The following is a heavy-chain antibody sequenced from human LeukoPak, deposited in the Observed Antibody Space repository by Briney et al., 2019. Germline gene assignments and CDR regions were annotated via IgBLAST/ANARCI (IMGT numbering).Heavy chain of an antibody. J-gene: IGHJ2*01. Sequence: PGGSLRLSCAASGFTFSSYEMNWVRQAPGKGLEWVSYISSSGSTIYYADSVKGRFTISRDNAKNSLYLQMNSLRAEDTAVYYCARGGEITAYWYFDLWGRGTLVTVSS. CDR2: ISSSGSTI. D-gene: IGHD3-16*01. CDR3: ARGGEITAYWYFDL. V-gene: IGHV3-48*03. CDR1: GFTFSSYE.